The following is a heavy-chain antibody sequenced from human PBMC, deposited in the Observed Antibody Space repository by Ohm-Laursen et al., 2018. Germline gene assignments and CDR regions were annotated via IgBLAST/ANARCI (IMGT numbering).Heavy chain of an antibody. V-gene: IGHV4-34*01. D-gene: IGHD1-26*01. Sequence: GTLSLTWAVSGASFSGYYWNWIRQPPGKGLEWIGEINHSGTTTYNPSLKSRVTNSVDTSENQFSLKLNSVTAADTAVYYCAKSGGSNTGYAFDIWGQETMVTVSS. CDR2: INHSGTT. J-gene: IGHJ3*02. CDR1: GASFSGYY. CDR3: AKSGGSNTGYAFDI.